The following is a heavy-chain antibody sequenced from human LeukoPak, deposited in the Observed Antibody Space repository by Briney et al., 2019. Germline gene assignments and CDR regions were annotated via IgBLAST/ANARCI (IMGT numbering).Heavy chain of an antibody. V-gene: IGHV4-59*01. CDR1: GGSISSYY. Sequence: PSETLSLTCTVSGGSISSYYWSWIRQPPGKGLEWIGYIYYSGSTNYNPSLKSRVTISVDTSKNQFSLKLSSVTAADTAVYYCARDRRKGCSSTSCQPGLAAAASFDYWGQGTLVTVSS. CDR3: ARDRRKGCSSTSCQPGLAAAASFDY. CDR2: IYYSGST. J-gene: IGHJ4*02. D-gene: IGHD2-2*01.